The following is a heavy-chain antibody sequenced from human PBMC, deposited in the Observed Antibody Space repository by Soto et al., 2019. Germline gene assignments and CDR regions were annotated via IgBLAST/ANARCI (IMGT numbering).Heavy chain of an antibody. J-gene: IGHJ3*01. CDR2: IYWDDDK. Sequence: QITLTESGPTLVKPTQTLTLTCTSSGFSLSADGVGVAWIRQPPGKALEWLALIYWDDDKRYSPSLKNRLTITKDTSKNHVVLTMTNMDPVDTATYYCAHAYGGTSWPNDAFDVWGQGTVVTVSS. CDR3: AHAYGGTSWPNDAFDV. V-gene: IGHV2-5*02. D-gene: IGHD2-2*01. CDR1: GFSLSADGVG.